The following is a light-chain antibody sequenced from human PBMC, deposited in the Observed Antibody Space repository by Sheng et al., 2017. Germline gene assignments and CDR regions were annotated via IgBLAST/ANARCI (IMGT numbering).Light chain of an antibody. CDR2: GAS. J-gene: IGKJ4*01. CDR3: QQRNNWPPFLT. V-gene: IGKV3D-20*02. Sequence: IVLTQSPGTLSLSPGERATLSCRASQSVPNKYLAWYQQSPGQSPRLLVSGASNRAIGIPDRFSGSGSGTDFTLTISRLEPEDFAVYYCQQRNNWPPFLTFGGRDQGGDQT. CDR1: QSVPNKY.